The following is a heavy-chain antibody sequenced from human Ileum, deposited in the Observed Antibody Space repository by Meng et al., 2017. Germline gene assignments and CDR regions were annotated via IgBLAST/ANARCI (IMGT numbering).Heavy chain of an antibody. D-gene: IGHD3-22*01. Sequence: QVQLQESGPGLVKPSETLALTCSVSGAPISSHYWTWIWQPPGKGLEYIGYIYYRGGASYNPSLRSRVTMSVDTSKNQFSLNLSSVTAADTAVYYCARLLDSSDWGWFDPWGQGTLVTVSS. J-gene: IGHJ5*02. CDR1: GAPISSHY. CDR3: ARLLDSSDWGWFDP. CDR2: IYYRGGA. V-gene: IGHV4-59*08.